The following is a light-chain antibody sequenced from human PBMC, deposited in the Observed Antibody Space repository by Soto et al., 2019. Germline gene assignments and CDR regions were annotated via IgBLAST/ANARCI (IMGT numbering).Light chain of an antibody. CDR2: EAS. CDR1: QSLSSK. CDR3: QQYNSYPLT. J-gene: IGKJ4*01. Sequence: DIQMTQSPSTLAASVGDRVTFTCRASQSLSSKLAWYQQKPGKAPKVLIYEASTLESGVPSRFSGSGSGTEFTLTIIRLQPDDFATYYCQQYNSYPLTFGGGTKVEIK. V-gene: IGKV1-5*03.